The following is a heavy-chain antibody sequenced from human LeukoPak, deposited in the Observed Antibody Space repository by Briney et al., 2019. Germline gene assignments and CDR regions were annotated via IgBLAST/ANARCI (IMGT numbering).Heavy chain of an antibody. D-gene: IGHD2-21*02. CDR3: ARDNIYCGGDCYRNYYYYMDV. J-gene: IGHJ6*03. CDR2: GNQDGSGK. Sequence: GGSLRLSCAASGFTFSSAWMSWVRQAPGKGLEWVANGNQDGSGKYYVDSVKGRFTISRDNAKNPLYLQMNSLRAEDTAVYYCARDNIYCGGDCYRNYYYYMDVWGKGTTVTISS. CDR1: GFTFSSAW. V-gene: IGHV3-7*01.